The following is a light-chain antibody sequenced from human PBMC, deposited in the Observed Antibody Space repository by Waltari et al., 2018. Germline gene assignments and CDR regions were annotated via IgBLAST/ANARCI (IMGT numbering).Light chain of an antibody. CDR3: CSYAGGGTYV. V-gene: IGLV2-23*02. J-gene: IGLJ1*01. CDR2: EVT. CDR1: SSDVAKYTL. Sequence: QSALTQPASVSRSPGQSITLACTATSSDVAKYTLVSWYQHHPDKAPKLMIFEVTKRPSGVSNRFSGSKSDNTASLTISGLQAEDEADYYCCSYAGGGTYVFGPGTKVTVL.